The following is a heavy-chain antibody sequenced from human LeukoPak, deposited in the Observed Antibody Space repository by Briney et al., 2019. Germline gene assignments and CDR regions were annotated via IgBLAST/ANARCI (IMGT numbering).Heavy chain of an antibody. Sequence: SGGSLRLSCAASGFTFHKYGIHWVRQAPGKGLEWVSLTSGDGITTYFADSVKGRFTISRDNSKSSLFLQMNSLRTEDTALYYCARDHVYGGADYWGQGTLVTVSS. J-gene: IGHJ4*02. V-gene: IGHV3-43*02. CDR1: GFTFHKYG. CDR2: TSGDGITT. CDR3: ARDHVYGGADY. D-gene: IGHD5/OR15-5a*01.